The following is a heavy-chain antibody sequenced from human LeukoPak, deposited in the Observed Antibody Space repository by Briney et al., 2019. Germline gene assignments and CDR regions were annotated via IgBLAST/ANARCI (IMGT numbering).Heavy chain of an antibody. CDR1: GFTFSSYE. D-gene: IGHD3-22*01. Sequence: PGGSLRLSCAASGFTFSSYEMNWVRQVPGKGLEWVSYISGSGSTICYADSVKGRFTISRDNAKNSLYLQMNSLRAEDTAAYYCARDYYDNSGRFDYWGQGTLVTVSS. V-gene: IGHV3-48*03. J-gene: IGHJ4*02. CDR2: ISGSGSTI. CDR3: ARDYYDNSGRFDY.